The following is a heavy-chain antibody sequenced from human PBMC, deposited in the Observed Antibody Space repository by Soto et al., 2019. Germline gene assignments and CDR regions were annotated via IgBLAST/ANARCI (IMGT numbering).Heavy chain of an antibody. V-gene: IGHV1-18*01. CDR2: ISTDNGNT. CDR1: GYTFTSSG. J-gene: IGHJ5*02. Sequence: GASLKVSCKASGYTFTSSGISWVRQAPGQGLEWMGWISTDNGNTNYAQHLQGRVSMTTDTSTSTAYMDLRSLRSDDTAVYYCARVVGALGHWFDPWGQGTLVTVSS. D-gene: IGHD1-26*01. CDR3: ARVVGALGHWFDP.